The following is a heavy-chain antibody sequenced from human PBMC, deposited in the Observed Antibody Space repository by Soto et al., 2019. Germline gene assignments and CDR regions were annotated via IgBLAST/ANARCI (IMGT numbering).Heavy chain of an antibody. CDR3: AKDLGASSIAAYFDF. CDR2: ISWNSGTI. V-gene: IGHV3-9*01. CDR1: GFTFDDYA. D-gene: IGHD6-6*01. Sequence: GGSLRLSCAASGFTFDDYAMHWVRQAPGKGLEWVSGISWNSGTIDYADSVKGRFTISRDNAKNSLYLQMNSLRAEDTAVYYCAKDLGASSIAAYFDFWGQGTLVTVSS. J-gene: IGHJ4*02.